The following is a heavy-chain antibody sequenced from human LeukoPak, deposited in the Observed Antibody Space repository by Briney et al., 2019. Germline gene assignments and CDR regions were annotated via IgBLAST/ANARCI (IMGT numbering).Heavy chain of an antibody. D-gene: IGHD3-3*01. CDR2: IYYSGST. CDR3: ASGQRPTYYDFWSGYYRNNYYYYMDV. J-gene: IGHJ6*03. V-gene: IGHV4-61*05. CDR1: GGSISSSSYY. Sequence: TSETLSLTCTVSGGSISSSSYYWGWIRQPPGKGLEWIGYIYYSGSTNYNPSLKSRVTISVDTSKNQFSLKLSSVTAADTAVYYCASGQRPTYYDFWSGYYRNNYYYYMDVWGKGTTVTVSS.